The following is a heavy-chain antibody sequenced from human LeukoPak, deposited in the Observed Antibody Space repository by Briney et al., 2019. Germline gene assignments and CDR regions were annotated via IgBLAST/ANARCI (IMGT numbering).Heavy chain of an antibody. Sequence: SEPLSLTCTVSGGSFSRYYWSWIRQPAGKGLEWIGRIYTSGSTNYNPSLKSPVTISVDNSKNQFSQKLSSVTAADTAVYYCARGVREYSYAFDYWGQGTLVTVSS. D-gene: IGHD5-18*01. CDR1: GGSFSRYY. V-gene: IGHV4-4*07. CDR3: ARGVREYSYAFDY. J-gene: IGHJ4*02. CDR2: IYTSGST.